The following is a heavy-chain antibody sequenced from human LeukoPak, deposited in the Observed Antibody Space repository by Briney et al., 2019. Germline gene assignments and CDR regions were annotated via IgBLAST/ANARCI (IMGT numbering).Heavy chain of an antibody. CDR2: IYPGDSDT. V-gene: IGHV5-51*01. D-gene: IGHD5-24*01. Sequence: GESLKIFCKGSGCSFTSYWIGWVRQMPGNGLEWMGIIYPGDSDTRYSPSFQGQVTISADKSISTAYLQWSSLKASDTAMYYCARLRLDIEMATIWYFDYWGQGTLVTVSS. CDR3: ARLRLDIEMATIWYFDY. J-gene: IGHJ4*02. CDR1: GCSFTSYW.